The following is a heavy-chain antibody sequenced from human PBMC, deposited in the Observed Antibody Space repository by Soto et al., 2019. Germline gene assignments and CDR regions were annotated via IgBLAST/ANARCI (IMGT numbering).Heavy chain of an antibody. V-gene: IGHV1-69*13. D-gene: IGHD6-13*01. Sequence: ASVKVSCKASGGTFSSYAISWVRQAPGQGLEWMGGIIPIFGTANYAQKFQGRVTITADESTSTAYMELSSLRSEDTAVYYCARGAPRIAAADYYYYYYGMDVWGQGTTVTVSS. CDR1: GGTFSSYA. J-gene: IGHJ6*02. CDR2: IIPIFGTA. CDR3: ARGAPRIAAADYYYYYYGMDV.